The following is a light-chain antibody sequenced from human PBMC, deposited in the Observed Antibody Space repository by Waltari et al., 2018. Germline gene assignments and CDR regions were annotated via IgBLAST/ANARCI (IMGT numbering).Light chain of an antibody. J-gene: IGLJ3*02. CDR2: STN. V-gene: IGLV8-61*01. CDR1: SGSVSPPYY. Sequence: QTVVTQEPSFSVSPGGTVTLTCGLSSGSVSPPYYPSWYQQTPGQAPRTLIYSTNTRSSGVPDRFSGSILGNKAALTITGAQADDESDYYCVLYMGSGIWVFGGGTKLTVL. CDR3: VLYMGSGIWV.